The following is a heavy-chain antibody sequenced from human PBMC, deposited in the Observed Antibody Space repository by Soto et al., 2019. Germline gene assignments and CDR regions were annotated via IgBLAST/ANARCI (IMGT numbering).Heavy chain of an antibody. CDR2: IYYSGST. J-gene: IGHJ4*02. Sequence: SETLSLTCTVSGGSISSYYWGWIRQPPGKGLEWIGYIYYSGSTNYNPSLKSRVTISVDTSKNQFSLKLSSVTAADTAVYYCARRGGYSSGWFAFDYWGQGTLVTVSS. CDR1: GGSISSYY. D-gene: IGHD6-19*01. CDR3: ARRGGYSSGWFAFDY. V-gene: IGHV4-59*08.